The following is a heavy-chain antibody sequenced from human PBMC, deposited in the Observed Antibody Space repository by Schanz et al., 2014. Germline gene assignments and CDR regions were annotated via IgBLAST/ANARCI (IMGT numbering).Heavy chain of an antibody. D-gene: IGHD1-26*01. Sequence: VQLVESGGGVVQPGGSLRLSCAASGYTFSSNAMSWVRQAPGKGLEWVSTISGSGGSTYYADSVKGRFTISRDNSKNSLYLQMNSLRTEDTALYYCAKDSRGSSFDMDVWGQGTTVTVSS. V-gene: IGHV3-23*04. J-gene: IGHJ6*02. CDR1: GYTFSSNA. CDR2: ISGSGGST. CDR3: AKDSRGSSFDMDV.